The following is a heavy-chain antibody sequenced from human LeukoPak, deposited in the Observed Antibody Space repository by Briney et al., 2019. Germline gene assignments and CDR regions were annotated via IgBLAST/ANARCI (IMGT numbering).Heavy chain of an antibody. D-gene: IGHD6-19*01. CDR2: IYYSGST. J-gene: IGHJ4*02. CDR1: GGSISSYY. Sequence: SETLSLTCTVSGGSISSYYWSWIRQPPGKGLEWIGYIYYSGSTNYNPSLKSRVTISVDTSKNQLSLKLNSVTTADTAVYYCARGGWLDSWGQGTLVAVSS. CDR3: ARGGWLDS. V-gene: IGHV4-59*01.